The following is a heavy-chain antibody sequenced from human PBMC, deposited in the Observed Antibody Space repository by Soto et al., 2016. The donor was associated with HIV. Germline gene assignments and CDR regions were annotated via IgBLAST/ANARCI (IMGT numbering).Heavy chain of an antibody. V-gene: IGHV3-48*01. CDR3: ARDLPRGYYDILTADVGSDY. J-gene: IGHJ4*02. CDR2: ISSSSSII. CDR1: GFTFSSYN. D-gene: IGHD3-9*01. Sequence: EVQLVESGGGLVQPGGSLRLSCAASGFTFSSYNMNWVRQAPGKGLEWVSYISSSSSIIYYADSVKGRFTISRDNAKNSLYLQMNSLRAEDTAVYYCARDLPRGYYDILTADVGSDYWGQGTLVTVSS.